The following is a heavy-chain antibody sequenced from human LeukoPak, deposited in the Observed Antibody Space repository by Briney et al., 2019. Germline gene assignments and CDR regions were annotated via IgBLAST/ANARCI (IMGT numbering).Heavy chain of an antibody. V-gene: IGHV3-30*18. D-gene: IGHD3-10*01. CDR1: GSTFSSYG. J-gene: IGHJ4*02. CDR2: ISYDGSNK. Sequence: GRSLRLSCAASGSTFSSYGMHWVRQAPGKGLEWVAVISYDGSNKYYADSVKGRFTISRDNSKNTLHLQMNSLRADDTAVYYCAKHRMVRGLFTDYYFYDWGQGTLVTVSS. CDR3: AKHRMVRGLFTDYYFYD.